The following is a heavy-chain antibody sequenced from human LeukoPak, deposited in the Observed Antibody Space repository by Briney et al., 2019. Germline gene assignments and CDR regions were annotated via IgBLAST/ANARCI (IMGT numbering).Heavy chain of an antibody. D-gene: IGHD3-10*01. J-gene: IGHJ5*02. Sequence: KASETLSLTCAVYGGSFSGYYRSWIRQHPGKGLEWIGYIYYSGSTYYNPSLKSRVTISVDTSKNQFSLKLSSVTAADTAVYYCARASITMVRGVMDPLIGWFDPWGQGTLVTVSS. V-gene: IGHV4-31*11. CDR2: IYYSGST. CDR3: ARASITMVRGVMDPLIGWFDP. CDR1: GGSFSGYY.